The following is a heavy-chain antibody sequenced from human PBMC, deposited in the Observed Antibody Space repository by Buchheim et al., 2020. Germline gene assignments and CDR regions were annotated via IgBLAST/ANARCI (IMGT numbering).Heavy chain of an antibody. Sequence: EVQVLESGGGLVQPGGSLRLSCAASGFTFNNYAMSWVRQAPGKGLEWVSAISGSGGSTYYADSVKGRVNISRDNSKNTLYLQMNRLRAEDTAVYYCAKVGYRSSWFFDYWGQGTL. CDR1: GFTFNNYA. CDR2: ISGSGGST. J-gene: IGHJ4*02. CDR3: AKVGYRSSWFFDY. D-gene: IGHD6-13*01. V-gene: IGHV3-23*01.